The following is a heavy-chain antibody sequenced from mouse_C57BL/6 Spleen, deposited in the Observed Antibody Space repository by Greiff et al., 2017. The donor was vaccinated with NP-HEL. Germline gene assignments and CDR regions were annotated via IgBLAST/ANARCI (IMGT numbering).Heavy chain of an antibody. D-gene: IGHD3-1*01. V-gene: IGHV2-9-1*01. Sequence: VKLQESGPGLVAPSQSLSITCTVSGFSLTSYAISWVRQPPGKGLEWLGEIWTGGGTNYNSAPKSRLSISKDNSKSQVFLKMNSLQTDDTARYYGATNSSGHVRDYWGQGTSVTVSS. J-gene: IGHJ4*01. CDR2: IWTGGGT. CDR1: GFSLTSYA. CDR3: ATNSSGHVRDY.